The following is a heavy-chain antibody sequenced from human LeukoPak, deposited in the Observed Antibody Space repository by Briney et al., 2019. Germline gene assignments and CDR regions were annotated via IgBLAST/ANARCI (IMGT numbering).Heavy chain of an antibody. Sequence: GRSLRLSCAASGFTFDDCAMHWVRQAPGKGLEWVSGISWNSGSIGYADSVKGRFTISRDNAKNSLYLQMNSLRAEDTALYYCAKGWRGSGSYHYFDYWGQGTLVTVSS. J-gene: IGHJ4*02. CDR3: AKGWRGSGSYHYFDY. CDR1: GFTFDDCA. V-gene: IGHV3-9*01. D-gene: IGHD3-10*01. CDR2: ISWNSGSI.